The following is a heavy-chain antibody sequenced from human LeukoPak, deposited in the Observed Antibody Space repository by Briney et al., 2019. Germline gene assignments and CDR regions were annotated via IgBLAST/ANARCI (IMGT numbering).Heavy chain of an antibody. CDR1: GGSISSSSYY. CDR3: ARLYYYDSSGPTL. J-gene: IGHJ4*02. Sequence: SETLSLTCTISGGSISSSSYYWGWIRQPPGKGLEWIGHIYYSGRTYYNPSLKSRVTISVDTSKNDFSLQLSSVTAADTAVYYCARLYYYDSSGPTLWGQGTMVAVSS. CDR2: IYYSGRT. V-gene: IGHV4-39*02. D-gene: IGHD3-22*01.